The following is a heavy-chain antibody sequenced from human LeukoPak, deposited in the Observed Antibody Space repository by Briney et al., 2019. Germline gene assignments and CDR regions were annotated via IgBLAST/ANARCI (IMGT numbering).Heavy chain of an antibody. Sequence: SETLSLTCTVSGGSISSSSYYWGWIRQPPGKGLEWIGSIYYSGSTYYNPSLKSRVTISVDTSKNQFSLKLSSVTAADTAVYYCAGLWSGYYVYFDYWGQGTLVTVSS. V-gene: IGHV4-39*01. CDR2: IYYSGST. D-gene: IGHD3-3*01. CDR3: AGLWSGYYVYFDY. J-gene: IGHJ4*02. CDR1: GGSISSSSYY.